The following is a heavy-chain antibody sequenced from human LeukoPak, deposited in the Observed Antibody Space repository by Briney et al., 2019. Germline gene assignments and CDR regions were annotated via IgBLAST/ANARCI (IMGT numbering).Heavy chain of an antibody. V-gene: IGHV4-4*02. CDR1: GGSISSSNW. CDR2: IYHSGST. Sequence: SETLSLTCAVSGGSISSSNWWSWVRQPPGKGLEWIGEIYHSGSTNYNPSLKSRVTISVDKSKNQFSLKLSSVTAADTAVYYCARDRVSLVVTLGYYYGMDVWGQGTTVTVSS. CDR3: ARDRVSLVVTLGYYYGMDV. J-gene: IGHJ6*02. D-gene: IGHD4-23*01.